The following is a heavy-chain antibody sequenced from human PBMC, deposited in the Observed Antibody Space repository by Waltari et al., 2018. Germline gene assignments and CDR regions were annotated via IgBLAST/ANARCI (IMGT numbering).Heavy chain of an antibody. D-gene: IGHD3-10*01. CDR1: GFTFSSYW. Sequence: EVQLVESGGGLVQPGGSLRLSCAASGFTFSSYWMSWVRQAPGKGLEWVAKIKQDGSEKYYVDTVKGRFTISRDNAKNSLYLQMNSLRAEDTAVYYCARETYYYGSGSDFDYWGQGTLVTVSS. CDR3: ARETYYYGSGSDFDY. CDR2: IKQDGSEK. J-gene: IGHJ4*02. V-gene: IGHV3-7*01.